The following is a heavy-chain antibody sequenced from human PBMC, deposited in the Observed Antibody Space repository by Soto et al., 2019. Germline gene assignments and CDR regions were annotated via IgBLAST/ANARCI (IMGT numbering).Heavy chain of an antibody. D-gene: IGHD2-2*01. CDR2: ISSSSSYI. CDR3: ARDGRYCSSTSCYFQVYYYYYMDV. CDR1: GFYFSSYR. J-gene: IGHJ6*03. V-gene: IGHV3-21*01. Sequence: GGSPSLPSAASGFYFSSYRLNWVRQAPRKGLEWVSSISSSSSYIYYADSVKGRFTISRDTAKNSLYLQMNSLRAEDTAVYYCARDGRYCSSTSCYFQVYYYYYMDVWGKGTTVTVSS.